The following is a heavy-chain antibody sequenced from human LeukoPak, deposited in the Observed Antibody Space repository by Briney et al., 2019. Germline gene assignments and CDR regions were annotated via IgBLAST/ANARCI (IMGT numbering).Heavy chain of an antibody. CDR1: GGSFSGYY. Sequence: SETLSLTCAVYGGSFSGYYWSWIRQPPGKGLEWIGEINHSGSTNYNPSLKSRVTISVDTSKSQFSLKLSSVTAADTAVYYRAGSPPAYYDILTGSYTLAYFDYWGQGTLVTVSS. CDR2: INHSGST. CDR3: AGSPPAYYDILTGSYTLAYFDY. D-gene: IGHD3-9*01. J-gene: IGHJ4*02. V-gene: IGHV4-34*01.